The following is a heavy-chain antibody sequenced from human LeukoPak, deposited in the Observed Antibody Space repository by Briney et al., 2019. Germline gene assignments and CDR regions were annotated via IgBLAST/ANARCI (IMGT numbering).Heavy chain of an antibody. CDR1: GFIFSSYA. V-gene: IGHV3-48*01. J-gene: IGHJ3*02. Sequence: PGGSLRLSCEASGFIFSSYAMNWVRQAPGKGLEWVSYIRSSSSTIYYADSVKGRFTISRDNAKNSLYLQMNSLRAEDTAVYYCARAKRNGFDIWGQGTMVTVSS. CDR3: ARAKRNGFDI. CDR2: IRSSSSTI.